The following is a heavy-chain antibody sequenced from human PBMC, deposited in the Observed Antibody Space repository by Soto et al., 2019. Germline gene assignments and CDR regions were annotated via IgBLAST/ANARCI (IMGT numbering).Heavy chain of an antibody. D-gene: IGHD3-9*01. CDR3: AKDYRRFDWIFYGMDV. V-gene: IGHV3-23*01. CDR1: GFTFSSYA. J-gene: IGHJ6*02. CDR2: ISGSGGST. Sequence: PGGSLRLSCAASGFTFSSYAMSWVRQAPGKGLEWVSAISGSGGSTYYADSVKGRFTISRDNSKNTLYLPMNSLRAEDTAVYYCAKDYRRFDWIFYGMDVWGQGTTVTVSS.